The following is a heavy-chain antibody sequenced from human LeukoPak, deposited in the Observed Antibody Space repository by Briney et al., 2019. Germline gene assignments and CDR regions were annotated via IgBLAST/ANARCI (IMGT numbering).Heavy chain of an antibody. CDR2: INHSGST. J-gene: IGHJ4*02. Sequence: SETLSLTCAVYGGSFSGYYWSWIRQPPGKGLEWIGEINHSGSTNYNPSLKSRVTISVDTSKNQFSLKLSSVTAADTAVYYCALGEVASTHYWGQGTLVTVSS. CDR3: ALGEVASTHY. D-gene: IGHD3-16*01. V-gene: IGHV4-34*01. CDR1: GGSFSGYY.